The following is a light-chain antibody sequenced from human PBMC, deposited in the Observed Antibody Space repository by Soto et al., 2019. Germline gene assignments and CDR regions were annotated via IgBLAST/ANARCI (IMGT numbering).Light chain of an antibody. CDR2: DAS. CDR1: QSISSW. CDR3: QQYGSSPPRT. J-gene: IGKJ1*01. V-gene: IGKV1-5*01. Sequence: DIQMTQSPSTLSASVGDRVTITGRASQSISSWLAWYQQKPGKAPKLLIYDASSLESGVPSRFSGSGSGTEFTLTITSLQSEDFAVYYCQQYGSSPPRTFGQGTKVDIK.